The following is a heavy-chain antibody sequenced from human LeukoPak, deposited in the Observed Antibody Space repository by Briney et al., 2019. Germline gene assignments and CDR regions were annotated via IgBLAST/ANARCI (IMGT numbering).Heavy chain of an antibody. Sequence: SQTLSLTCTVSGGSISSGGYYWSWIRQHPGKGLEWIGYIYYSGSTYYNPSLKSRVTISVDTSKNQFSLKLSSVTAADTAVYYCARVVDYYDSSGYYYAWFDPWGQGTLVTVSS. CDR2: IYYSGST. J-gene: IGHJ5*02. V-gene: IGHV4-31*03. CDR3: ARVVDYYDSSGYYYAWFDP. D-gene: IGHD3-22*01. CDR1: GGSISSGGYY.